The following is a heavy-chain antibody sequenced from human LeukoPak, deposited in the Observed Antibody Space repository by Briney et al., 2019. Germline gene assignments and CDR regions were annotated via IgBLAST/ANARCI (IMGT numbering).Heavy chain of an antibody. CDR2: ISKDGSDE. CDR1: GFTFSRYV. J-gene: IGHJ4*02. V-gene: IGHV3-30*04. D-gene: IGHD2-2*01. Sequence: GGSLRLSCVASGFTFSRYVIHWVRQAPGKGLEWVAVISKDGSDEYYADSVKGRFTVSRDPSKNSLYLQMNNLRGEDTAVYYCARANVGYCSSTSCSMVYWGQGTLVTVSS. CDR3: ARANVGYCSSTSCSMVY.